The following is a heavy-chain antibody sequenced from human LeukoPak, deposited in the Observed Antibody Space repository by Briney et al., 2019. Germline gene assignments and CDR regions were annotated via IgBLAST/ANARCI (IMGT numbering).Heavy chain of an antibody. V-gene: IGHV3-30*04. D-gene: IGHD1-26*01. CDR3: ARERCVVGACGAFDV. CDR1: GLTFRSYA. CDR2: ILQDGNEK. Sequence: GRSLRLSCAASGLTFRSYAMHWVRQAPGKGLEWVAVILQDGNEKHYTDSVKGRFTISRDNSMSTLYLQMNTLRGEDTAIYYCARERCVVGACGAFDVWGQGTMATVSS. J-gene: IGHJ3*01.